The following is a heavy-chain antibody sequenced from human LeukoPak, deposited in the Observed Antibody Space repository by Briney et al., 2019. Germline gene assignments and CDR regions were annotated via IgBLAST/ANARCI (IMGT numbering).Heavy chain of an antibody. CDR3: ARDNRLGIDSSSSGGLYYMDV. V-gene: IGHV1-18*01. CDR1: GYTFTSYG. D-gene: IGHD6-6*01. CDR2: ISAYNGNT. J-gene: IGHJ6*03. Sequence: GASVKVSCKASGYTFTSYGISWVRQAPGQGLEWMGWISAYNGNTNYAQKLQGRVTMTRDTSTSTVYMELSSLRSEDTAVYYCARDNRLGIDSSSSGGLYYMDVWGKGTTVTVSS.